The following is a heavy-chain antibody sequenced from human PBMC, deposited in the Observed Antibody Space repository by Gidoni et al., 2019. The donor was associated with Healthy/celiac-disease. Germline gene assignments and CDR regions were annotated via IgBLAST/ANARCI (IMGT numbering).Heavy chain of an antibody. J-gene: IGHJ4*02. V-gene: IGHV3-30-3*01. Sequence: QVQLVESGGGVVQPGRSLRVSCAASGFTFSSYAMHWVRQAPGKGLEWVAVISYDGSNKYYADSVKGRFTISRDNSKNTLYLQMNSLRAEDTAVYYCARDGGLSYWGQGTLVTVSS. CDR3: ARDGGLSY. D-gene: IGHD2-15*01. CDR2: ISYDGSNK. CDR1: GFTFSSYA.